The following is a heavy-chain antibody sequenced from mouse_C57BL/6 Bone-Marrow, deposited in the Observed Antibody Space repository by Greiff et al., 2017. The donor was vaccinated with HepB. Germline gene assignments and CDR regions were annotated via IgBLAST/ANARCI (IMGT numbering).Heavy chain of an antibody. Sequence: DVKLVESGEGLVKPGGSLKLSCAASGFTFSSYAMSWVRQTPEKRLEWVAYISSGDDYIYYADTVKGRFTISRDNARNTLYLQMSSLKSEDTAMYYCTREADYGSSYVTFVAYWGQGTLVTVSA. V-gene: IGHV5-9-1*02. CDR1: GFTFSSYA. D-gene: IGHD1-1*01. J-gene: IGHJ3*01. CDR2: ISSGDDYI. CDR3: TREADYGSSYVTFVAY.